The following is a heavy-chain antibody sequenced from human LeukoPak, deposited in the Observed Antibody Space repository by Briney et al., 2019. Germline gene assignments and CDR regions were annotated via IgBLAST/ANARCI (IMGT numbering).Heavy chain of an antibody. CDR3: ARDFDMGITPGDDFDF. D-gene: IGHD3-9*01. CDR2: IKEDGTYT. J-gene: IGHJ4*02. CDR1: GFSFSKYW. Sequence: GGSLRLSCAASGFSFSKYWMHWVRQTPGEGLVWVARIKEDGTYTSYADSVKGRFTISRDNARNTVFLQVNSLRAEDTAVYYCARDFDMGITPGDDFDFWGQGTLVTLSS. V-gene: IGHV3-74*01.